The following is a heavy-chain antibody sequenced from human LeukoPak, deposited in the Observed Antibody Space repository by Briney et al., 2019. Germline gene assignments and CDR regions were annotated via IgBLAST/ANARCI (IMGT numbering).Heavy chain of an antibody. Sequence: ASVKVSCKASGGTFSDYALNWVRQAPGKGLEWMGGFDPEDGETIYAQKFQGRVTMTEDTSTDTAYMELSSLRSEDTAVYYCATAPYYDILTGYRYGIFDYWGQGTLVTVSS. V-gene: IGHV1-24*01. CDR2: FDPEDGET. CDR3: ATAPYYDILTGYRYGIFDY. J-gene: IGHJ4*02. D-gene: IGHD3-9*01. CDR1: GGTFSDYA.